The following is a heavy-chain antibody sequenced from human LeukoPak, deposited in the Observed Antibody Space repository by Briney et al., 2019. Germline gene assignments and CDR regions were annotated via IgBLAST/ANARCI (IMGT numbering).Heavy chain of an antibody. Sequence: GGSLRLSCAASGFTFSSYWMHWVRQAPGKGLVWVSRISDGGSTTTYADSVKGRFTISRDNAKNTLYLQMNGLRAEDTAVYYCSRSAYYDGSGNYYDYWGQGALVTVSS. CDR3: SRSAYYDGSGNYYDY. D-gene: IGHD3-22*01. V-gene: IGHV3-74*01. CDR1: GFTFSSYW. J-gene: IGHJ4*02. CDR2: ISDGGSTT.